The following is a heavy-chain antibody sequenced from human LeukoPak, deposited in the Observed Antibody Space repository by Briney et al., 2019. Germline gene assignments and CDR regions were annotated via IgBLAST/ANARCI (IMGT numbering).Heavy chain of an antibody. CDR1: GDSLNGYY. CDR3: ARVDGDYGKGFDP. V-gene: IGHV4-4*07. Sequence: SETLSLTCTLSGDSLNGYYWGWIRQPAGKGLEWIGRIFTSGITKYSPSLRSRVTKSIDTSKNQFSLKLSSVAVADTAVYYCARVDGDYGKGFDPWGHRTLVTVSS. D-gene: IGHD4-17*01. CDR2: IFTSGIT. J-gene: IGHJ5*02.